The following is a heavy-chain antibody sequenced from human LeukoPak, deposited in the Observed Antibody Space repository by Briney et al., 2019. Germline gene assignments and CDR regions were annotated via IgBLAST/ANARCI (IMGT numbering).Heavy chain of an antibody. V-gene: IGHV3-23*01. Sequence: GGSLRLSCAASGFTFSSYAMSWVRQAPGKGLEWVSVLGASGGTTYYADSVKGRFTISRDNSKNTLYLQMNSLRAEDTAVCYCAKKGIAAAGSNWFDPWGQGTLVTVSS. CDR2: LGASGGTT. CDR1: GFTFSSYA. D-gene: IGHD6-13*01. J-gene: IGHJ5*02. CDR3: AKKGIAAAGSNWFDP.